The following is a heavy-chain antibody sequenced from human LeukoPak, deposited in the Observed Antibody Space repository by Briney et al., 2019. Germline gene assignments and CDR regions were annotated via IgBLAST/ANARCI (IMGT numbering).Heavy chain of an antibody. V-gene: IGHV4-59*01. D-gene: IGHD5-12*01. Sequence: SETLSLTCTVSGGPISSYYWSWIRQPPGKGLEWIGYIYYSGSTNYNPSLKSRVTISVDTSKNQFSLKLSSVTAADTAVYYCASDRGYSGYDWGGPFDYWGQGTLVTVSS. CDR3: ASDRGYSGYDWGGPFDY. CDR2: IYYSGST. J-gene: IGHJ4*02. CDR1: GGPISSYY.